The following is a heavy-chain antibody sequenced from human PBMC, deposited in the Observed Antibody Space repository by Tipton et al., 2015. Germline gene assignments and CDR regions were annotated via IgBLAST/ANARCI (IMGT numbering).Heavy chain of an antibody. D-gene: IGHD3-16*01. CDR3: VRHFKFGEFFAFDL. J-gene: IGHJ4*01. V-gene: IGHV4-34*11. Sequence: TLSLTCAVYGGSFTGYYWTWIRQSPGKGLEWIAYIHYSGTTNYTPSLKSRVTISVDTSKNQFSLSLSSVTAADTAVYYCVRHFKFGEFFAFDLWGQGTLVTVSS. CDR2: IHYSGTT. CDR1: GGSFTGYY.